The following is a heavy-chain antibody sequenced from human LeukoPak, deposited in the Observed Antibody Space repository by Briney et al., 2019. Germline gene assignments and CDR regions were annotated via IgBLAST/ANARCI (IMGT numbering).Heavy chain of an antibody. CDR2: IHYPEST. CDR1: GFSISSGYF. V-gene: IGHV4-38-2*01. D-gene: IGHD6-13*01. Sequence: SETLSLTCAVSGFSISSGYFWGWIRRPPGKGLEWIGTIHYPESTYYNPSLNSRLTISIDTSRNHFSLKLSSVTAADTALYYCARGRGRQVGTRWHPDTHHDYWGQGILVTVSS. CDR3: ARGRGRQVGTRWHPDTHHDY. J-gene: IGHJ4*02.